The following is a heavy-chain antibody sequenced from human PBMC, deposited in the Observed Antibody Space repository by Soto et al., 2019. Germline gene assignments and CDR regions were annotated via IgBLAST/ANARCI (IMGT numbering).Heavy chain of an antibody. CDR2: SYYSGST. V-gene: IGHV4-59*01. J-gene: IGHJ4*02. D-gene: IGHD2-21*01. CDR1: GGSISSYY. Sequence: QVQLQESGPGLVKPSETLSLTCTVSGGSISSYYWSWIRQPPGKGLEWIGYSYYSGSTNYNPSLKSRVTISVDTSKNQFSLKLSSVTAADTAVYYCARDQHLHGFDYWGQGTLVTVSS. CDR3: ARDQHLHGFDY.